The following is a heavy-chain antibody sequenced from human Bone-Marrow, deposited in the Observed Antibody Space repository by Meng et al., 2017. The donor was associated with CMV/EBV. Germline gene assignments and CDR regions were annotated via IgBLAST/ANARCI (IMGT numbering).Heavy chain of an antibody. J-gene: IGHJ4*02. CDR1: GGSVSSGSYY. V-gene: IGHV4-61*01. D-gene: IGHD4-23*01. CDR2: IYYSGST. Sequence: GSLRLSCTVSGGSVSSGSYYWSWIRQPPGKGLEWIGYIYYSGSTNYNPSLKSRVTISVDTSKNQFSLKLSSVTAADTAVYYCARTGTGNSIWGYYFDYWGQGTLVTVSS. CDR3: ARTGTGNSIWGYYFDY.